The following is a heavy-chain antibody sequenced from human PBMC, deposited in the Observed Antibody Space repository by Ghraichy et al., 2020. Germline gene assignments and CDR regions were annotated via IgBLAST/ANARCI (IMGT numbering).Heavy chain of an antibody. V-gene: IGHV4-4*09. CDR1: GGSISSYY. Sequence: SETLSLTCTVSGGSISSYYWSWIRQPPGKGLEWIGYIYTSGSTNYNPSLKSRVTISVDTSKNQFSLKLSSVTAADTAVYYCARRSPVAGTRGYYYYGMDVWGQGTTVTVSS. CDR2: IYTSGST. D-gene: IGHD6-19*01. CDR3: ARRSPVAGTRGYYYYGMDV. J-gene: IGHJ6*02.